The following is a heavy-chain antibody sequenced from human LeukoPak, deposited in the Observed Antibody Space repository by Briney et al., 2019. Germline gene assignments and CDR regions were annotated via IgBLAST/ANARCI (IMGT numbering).Heavy chain of an antibody. CDR3: ATFGSYEPLDY. CDR1: GFTVSSNY. Sequence: GGSLRLSCAASGFTVSSNYMSWVRQAPGKGLEWVSVIYSGGSTYYADSVKGRFTISRDNSKNTLYLQMNSLRAEDTAVYYCATFGSYEPLDYWGQGTLVTVSS. D-gene: IGHD1-26*01. V-gene: IGHV3-66*01. J-gene: IGHJ4*02. CDR2: IYSGGST.